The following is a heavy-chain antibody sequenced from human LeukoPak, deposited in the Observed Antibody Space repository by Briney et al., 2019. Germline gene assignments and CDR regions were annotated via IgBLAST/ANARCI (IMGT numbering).Heavy chain of an antibody. D-gene: IGHD3-22*01. CDR3: ATLGALVVITHWYFDL. J-gene: IGHJ2*01. CDR1: GFTFSSYE. CDR2: ISSSGSTI. V-gene: IGHV3-48*03. Sequence: GGSLRLSCAASGFTFSSYEMNWVRQAPGKGLGWVSYISSSGSTIYYADSVKGRFTISRDNAKNSLYLQMNSLRAEDTAVYYCATLGALVVITHWYFDLWGRGTLVTVSS.